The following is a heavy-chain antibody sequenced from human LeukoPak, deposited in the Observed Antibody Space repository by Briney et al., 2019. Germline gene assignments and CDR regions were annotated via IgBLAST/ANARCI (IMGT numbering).Heavy chain of an antibody. CDR3: ARERDYGGNSVLDY. CDR1: GGSISGHY. Sequence: SETLSLTCTVSGGSISGHYWTWIRQPPGKGPVWIGSIFYSGSTNYNPSLKSRVTISVDTSKNQFSLKLSSVTAADTAVYYCARERDYGGNSVLDYWGQGTLVTVSS. V-gene: IGHV4-59*11. D-gene: IGHD4-23*01. J-gene: IGHJ4*02. CDR2: IFYSGST.